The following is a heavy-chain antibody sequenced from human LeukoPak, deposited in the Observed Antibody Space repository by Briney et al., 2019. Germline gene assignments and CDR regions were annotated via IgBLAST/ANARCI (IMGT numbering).Heavy chain of an antibody. D-gene: IGHD4-17*01. CDR1: GDSISNSNW. V-gene: IGHV4-4*02. J-gene: IGHJ2*01. Sequence: SGTLSLTCAVSGDSISNSNWWSWVRQPPGKGLEWIGYIFHTGSTNYNPSLKSRVTISVDTSKNQFSLKLSSVTAADTAVYYCHTVTTSWYFDLWGRGTLVTVSS. CDR3: HTVTTSWYFDL. CDR2: IFHTGST.